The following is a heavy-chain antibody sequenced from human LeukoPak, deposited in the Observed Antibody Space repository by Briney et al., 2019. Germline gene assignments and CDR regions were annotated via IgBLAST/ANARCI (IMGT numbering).Heavy chain of an antibody. CDR1: GFTFNIFA. V-gene: IGHV3-23*01. CDR2: VGTGGDT. CDR3: AKKLPGRPLDY. D-gene: IGHD1-14*01. Sequence: GGSLRLSCAASGFTFNIFAMGWVRQAPGKGLEWVSVVGTGGDTYYADSVKGRFTISRDNSKSPVYLQMNSLTADDTALYYCAKKLPGRPLDYWGQGTLVTVSS. J-gene: IGHJ4*02.